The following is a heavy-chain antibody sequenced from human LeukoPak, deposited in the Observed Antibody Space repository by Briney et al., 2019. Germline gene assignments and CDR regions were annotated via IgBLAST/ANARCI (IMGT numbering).Heavy chain of an antibody. CDR3: AKDASYYDFWSGYSQSSFDY. J-gene: IGHJ4*02. V-gene: IGHV3-23*01. Sequence: GGSLRLSCAASGFTFSSYDMSWVRQAPGRGLEWVSTISGGGDTTYYADSVKGRFTISRDNSKITLYLQMNSLRAEDTAVYYCAKDASYYDFWSGYSQSSFDYWGQGTLVTASS. D-gene: IGHD3-3*01. CDR1: GFTFSSYD. CDR2: ISGGGDTT.